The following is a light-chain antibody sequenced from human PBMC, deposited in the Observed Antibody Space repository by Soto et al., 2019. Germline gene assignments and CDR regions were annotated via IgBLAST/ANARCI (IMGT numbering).Light chain of an antibody. V-gene: IGKV1-39*01. CDR3: QQCFTTTWT. CDR2: DAS. Sequence: EILMTQSPATLSASVGDRVTITCQASQDMSNYLNWYQQKPGKAPKLLIHDASSLQSGVPSRFSGSGSGTDFTLTISSLQPEDFATYYCQQCFTTTWTFGQGTKVDIK. J-gene: IGKJ1*01. CDR1: QDMSNY.